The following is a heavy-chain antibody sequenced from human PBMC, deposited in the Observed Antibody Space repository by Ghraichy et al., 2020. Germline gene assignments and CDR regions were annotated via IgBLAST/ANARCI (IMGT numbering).Heavy chain of an antibody. CDR1: GFTFSDYW. J-gene: IGHJ4*02. CDR2: IKQDESEK. CDR3: AKTYYYGSGSADY. V-gene: IGHV3-7*01. D-gene: IGHD3-10*01. Sequence: GESLNISCAASGFTFSDYWMIWVRQAPGKGLEWVANIKQDESEKYYVDSVRGRFTISRDNAKNSLHLQMNSLRVEDTAVYYCAKTYYYGSGSADYWGQGTLVTVSS.